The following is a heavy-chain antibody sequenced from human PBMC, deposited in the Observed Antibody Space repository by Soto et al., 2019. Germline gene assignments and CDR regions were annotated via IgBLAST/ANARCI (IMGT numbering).Heavy chain of an antibody. D-gene: IGHD6-19*01. CDR3: AKVGSSGWYADADS. V-gene: IGHV3-21*02. CDR1: GFTFSSYS. CDR2: ISGSGYDI. J-gene: IGHJ4*02. Sequence: EVQLVESGGGLVKPGGSLRLSCAASGFTFSSYSMNWVRQAPGKGLEWVSSISGSGYDIYYADSVKGRFNISRDDAKSSLDLQMNSLRAEDTAVYYCAKVGSSGWYADADSWGQGTLVTVSS.